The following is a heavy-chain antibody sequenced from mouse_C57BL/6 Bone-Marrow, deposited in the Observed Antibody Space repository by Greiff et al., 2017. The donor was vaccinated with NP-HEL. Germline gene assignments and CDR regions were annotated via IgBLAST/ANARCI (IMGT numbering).Heavy chain of an antibody. J-gene: IGHJ2*01. D-gene: IGHD1-1*01. CDR2: ILPGSGNT. CDR1: GYTFTGNW. Sequence: VKLQQSGAELMKPGASVKLSCKATGYTFTGNWIEWVKQRPGHGLEWIGEILPGSGNTYYTERFKGKATFTADTSSNTAYMQLSSLTTEDSAIYYCARDYYGSSYFDYWGQGTTLTVSS. V-gene: IGHV1-9*01. CDR3: ARDYYGSSYFDY.